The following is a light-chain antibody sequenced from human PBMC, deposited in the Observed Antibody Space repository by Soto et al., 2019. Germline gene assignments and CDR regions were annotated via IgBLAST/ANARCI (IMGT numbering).Light chain of an antibody. CDR2: AAS. V-gene: IGKV1-39*01. CDR3: HRSYSTPT. J-gene: IGKJ4*01. CDR1: QNINFY. Sequence: DSQINRSASSLSASVGDRVTITCRASQNINFYLNWFQQKPGKAPKVLIYAASSLQVGVPSRFSGSGSGTDFTLTISSLQPEDFATYFCHRSYSTPTFGGGTKVDIK.